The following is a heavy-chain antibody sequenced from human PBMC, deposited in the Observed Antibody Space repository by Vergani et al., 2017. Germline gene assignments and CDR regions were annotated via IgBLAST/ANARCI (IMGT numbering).Heavy chain of an antibody. CDR2: ISYDGSNK. Sequence: QVQLVESGGGVVQPGRSLRLSCAASGFTFSSYAMHWVRQAPGKGLEWVAVISYDGSNKYYADSVKGRFTIPRDNSKNTLYLQMNSLRAEDTAVYYCAREKAAALYYYGMDVWGQGTTVTVSS. D-gene: IGHD2-2*01. CDR3: AREKAAALYYYGMDV. J-gene: IGHJ6*02. V-gene: IGHV3-30-3*01. CDR1: GFTFSSYA.